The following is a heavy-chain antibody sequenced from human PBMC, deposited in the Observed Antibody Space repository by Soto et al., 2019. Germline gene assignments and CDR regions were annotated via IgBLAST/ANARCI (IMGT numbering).Heavy chain of an antibody. V-gene: IGHV3-21*01. CDR3: ARDHRIAAADY. CDR1: GFTFSSYS. Sequence: PGGSLRLSCAASGFTFSSYSMNWVRQAPGKGLEWVSSISSSSSYIYYADPVKGRFTISRDNAKNSLYLQMNSLRAEDTAVYYCARDHRIAAADYWGQGTLVTVSS. D-gene: IGHD6-13*01. J-gene: IGHJ4*02. CDR2: ISSSSSYI.